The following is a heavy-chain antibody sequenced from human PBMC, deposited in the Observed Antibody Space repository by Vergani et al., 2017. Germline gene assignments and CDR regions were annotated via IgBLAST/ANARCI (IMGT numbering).Heavy chain of an antibody. V-gene: IGHV3-21*01. Sequence: EVQLVESGGGLVKPGGSLRLSCAASGFTFSSYSMNWVRQAPGKGLEWVSSISSSSSYIYYADSVKGRFTISRDNAKNSLYLQMNSLRAEDTAVYYCARDRVYCSGGSCFDDAVEIWGQGTMVTVSS. D-gene: IGHD2-15*01. CDR3: ARDRVYCSGGSCFDDAVEI. J-gene: IGHJ3*02. CDR2: ISSSSSYI. CDR1: GFTFSSYS.